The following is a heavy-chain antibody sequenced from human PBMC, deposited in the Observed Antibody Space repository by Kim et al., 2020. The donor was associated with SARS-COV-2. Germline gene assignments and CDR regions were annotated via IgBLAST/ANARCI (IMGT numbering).Heavy chain of an antibody. D-gene: IGHD2-2*01. CDR1: GGSISSSSYY. Sequence: SETLSLTCTVSGGSISSSSYYWSWIRQPPGKGLEWIGSIYYSGSTYYNPSLKSRVTISVDTSKNQFSLKLSSVTAADTAVYYCARLNCRSTSCYPYYYYYGMDVWGQGTTVTVSS. J-gene: IGHJ6*02. CDR2: IYYSGST. CDR3: ARLNCRSTSCYPYYYYYGMDV. V-gene: IGHV4-39*01.